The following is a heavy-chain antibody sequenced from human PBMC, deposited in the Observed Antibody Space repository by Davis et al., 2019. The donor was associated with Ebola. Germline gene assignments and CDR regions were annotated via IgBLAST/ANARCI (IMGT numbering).Heavy chain of an antibody. D-gene: IGHD2-15*01. CDR1: SLTLSDVW. J-gene: IGHJ4*02. V-gene: IGHV3-15*07. CDR3: STDIAIVVAARGAYDY. CDR2: IKRKTEGDST. Sequence: LSLTCAASSLTLSDVWMTWVRQAPGKGLEWVGRIKRKTEGDSTDYAAPVKGRFTISRDDSKNTLYLQMNSLKSEDTAVYYCSTDIAIVVAARGAYDYWGQGTLVTVSS.